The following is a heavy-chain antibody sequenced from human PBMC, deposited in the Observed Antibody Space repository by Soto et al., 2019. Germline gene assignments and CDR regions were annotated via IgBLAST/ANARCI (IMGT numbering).Heavy chain of an antibody. D-gene: IGHD2-15*01. CDR2: IVVGSGNT. CDR3: AATPGGNLNWFDP. J-gene: IGHJ5*02. Sequence: ASVKVSCKASGFTFTSSAMQWVRQARGQRLEWIGWIVVGSGNTNYAQKFQERVTITRDMSTSTAYMELSSLRSEDTAVYYCAATPGGNLNWFDPWVQGTLVTVSS. CDR1: GFTFTSSA. V-gene: IGHV1-58*02.